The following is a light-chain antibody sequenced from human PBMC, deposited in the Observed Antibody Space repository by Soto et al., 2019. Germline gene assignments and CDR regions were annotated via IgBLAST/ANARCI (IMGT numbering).Light chain of an antibody. CDR1: QSISGN. J-gene: IGKJ2*01. Sequence: DIQMTQSPSSLSASAGDRVTITCRASQSISGNLNWHQQKQGKAPNVLIYGASSLQSGVPSRFSGSGSGPDFTLTISSLQPEDFGTYYCQQSYSAPYTFGQGTKLEIK. CDR3: QQSYSAPYT. V-gene: IGKV1-39*01. CDR2: GAS.